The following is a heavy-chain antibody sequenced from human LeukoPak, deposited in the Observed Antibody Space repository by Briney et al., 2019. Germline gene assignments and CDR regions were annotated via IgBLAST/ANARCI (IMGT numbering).Heavy chain of an antibody. CDR1: GFTLSHFW. D-gene: IGHD2-15*01. J-gene: IGHJ4*02. CDR3: AREDGYCSGGNCYSYFDS. CDR2: INKSGSET. Sequence: PGGSLRLSCAASGFTLSHFWMSWVRQAPGKGLEWVAYINKSGSETYYVDSVKGRFTITRDNTRNSLFLQMYSLRAEDTAVYFCAREDGYCSGGNCYSYFDSWGQGTLVTVSS. V-gene: IGHV3-7*01.